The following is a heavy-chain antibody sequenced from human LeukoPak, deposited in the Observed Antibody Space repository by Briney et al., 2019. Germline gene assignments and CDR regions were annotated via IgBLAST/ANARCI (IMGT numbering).Heavy chain of an antibody. Sequence: GGSLRLSCAASGFTFNIYGMQWVRQSPGKGLEWITFIRYDGSYKFYADSVKGRSTISRDNSRNTLYPQMNNLGPEDTALYYCARMKYSGYDFGQPFDYWGQGTLVTVSS. CDR3: ARMKYSGYDFGQPFDY. D-gene: IGHD5-12*01. V-gene: IGHV3-30*02. J-gene: IGHJ4*02. CDR2: IRYDGSYK. CDR1: GFTFNIYG.